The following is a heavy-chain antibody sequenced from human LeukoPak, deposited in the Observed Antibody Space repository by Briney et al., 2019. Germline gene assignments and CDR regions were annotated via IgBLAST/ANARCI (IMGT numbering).Heavy chain of an antibody. D-gene: IGHD4-17*01. CDR2: ISYDGSNK. CDR1: GFTFSSYA. V-gene: IGHV3-30-3*01. Sequence: GRSLRLSCAASGFTFSSYAMHWVRQAPGKGLEWVAVISYDGSNKYYADSVKGRFTISRDNSKNTLYPQMNSLRAEDTAVYYCARVSPQNDYGDLTIDYWGQGTLDTVSS. CDR3: ARVSPQNDYGDLTIDY. J-gene: IGHJ4*02.